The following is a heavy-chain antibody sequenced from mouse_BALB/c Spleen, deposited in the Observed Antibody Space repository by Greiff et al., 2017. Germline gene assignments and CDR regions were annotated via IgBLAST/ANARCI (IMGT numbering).Heavy chain of an antibody. J-gene: IGHJ2*01. CDR1: GFTFSSYA. D-gene: IGHD1-2*01. V-gene: IGHV5-6-5*01. CDR2: ISSGGST. Sequence: EVKLMESGGGLVKPGGSLKLSCAASGFTFSSYAMSWVRQTPEKRLEWVASISSGGSTYYPDSVKGRFTISRDNARNILYLQMSSLRSEDTAMYYCARGGYGVSFDYWGQGTTLTVSS. CDR3: ARGGYGVSFDY.